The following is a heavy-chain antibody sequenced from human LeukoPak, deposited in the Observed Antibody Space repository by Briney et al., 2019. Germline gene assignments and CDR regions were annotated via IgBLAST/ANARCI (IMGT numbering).Heavy chain of an antibody. Sequence: GRSLRLSCAASGFTFSSYAMHWVRQAPGKGLEWVAVISYDGSNKYYADSVKGRFTISRDNSKNTLYLQMNSLRAEDTAVCYCARDALRYCSSTSCYLFDPWGQGTLVTVSS. D-gene: IGHD2-2*01. J-gene: IGHJ5*02. CDR1: GFTFSSYA. CDR3: ARDALRYCSSTSCYLFDP. CDR2: ISYDGSNK. V-gene: IGHV3-30-3*01.